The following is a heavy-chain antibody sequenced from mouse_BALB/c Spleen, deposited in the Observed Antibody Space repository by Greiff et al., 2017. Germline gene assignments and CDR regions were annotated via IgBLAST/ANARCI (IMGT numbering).Heavy chain of an antibody. Sequence: EVQLVESGPGLVKPSQSLSLTCTVTGYSITSDYAWYWIRQFPGNQLEWMGYISYSGSTSYNPSLKSRISITRDTSKNQFFLQLNSVTTEDTATYYCARFHYYGYLGYFDVWGAGTTVTVSS. CDR1: GYSITSDYA. CDR3: ARFHYYGYLGYFDV. D-gene: IGHD1-2*01. V-gene: IGHV3-2*02. CDR2: ISYSGST. J-gene: IGHJ1*01.